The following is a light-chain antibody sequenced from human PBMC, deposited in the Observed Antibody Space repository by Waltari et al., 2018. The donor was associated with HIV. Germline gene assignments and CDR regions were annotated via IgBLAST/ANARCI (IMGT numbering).Light chain of an antibody. V-gene: IGKV1-5*03. CDR3: QQYSRYRYT. Sequence: DIQMTQSPSTLSAYVGDRVTIPCRARQSISSGLAWFQQKPGKVPKLLIYKASSLQSGVPSRFSGSGSGTEFTLTIDSLQPDDFATYYCQQYSRYRYTFGQGTNLELK. CDR1: QSISSG. J-gene: IGKJ2*01. CDR2: KAS.